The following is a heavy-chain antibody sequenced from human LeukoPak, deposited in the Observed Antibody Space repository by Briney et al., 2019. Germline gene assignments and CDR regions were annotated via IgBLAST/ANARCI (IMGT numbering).Heavy chain of an antibody. J-gene: IGHJ4*02. CDR3: AKAQYYYDSSGYLFDY. CDR2: ISWDGGST. V-gene: IGHV3-43D*04. CDR1: GFTFDDYA. D-gene: IGHD3-22*01. Sequence: GGSLRLSCAASGFTFDDYAMHWVRQAPGKGLEWVSLISWDGGSTYYADSVKGRFTISGDNSKNSLYLQMNSLRTEDTALYYCAKAQYYYDSSGYLFDYWGQGTLVTVSS.